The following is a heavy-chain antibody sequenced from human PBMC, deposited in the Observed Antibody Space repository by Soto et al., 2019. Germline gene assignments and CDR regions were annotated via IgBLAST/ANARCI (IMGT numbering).Heavy chain of an antibody. D-gene: IGHD3-16*02. V-gene: IGHV1-69*13. CDR2: IIPLFGTT. CDR1: GGTFSSYA. CDR3: ATNNRASYHFDY. Sequence: SVKVSCKAFGGTFSSYAISWVRQAPGQGLEWMGGIIPLFGTTNYAPKFQGRVAITADERARTAYMDLSSVKSEDTAVYYCATNNRASYHFDYWGQGTLVTVSS. J-gene: IGHJ4*02.